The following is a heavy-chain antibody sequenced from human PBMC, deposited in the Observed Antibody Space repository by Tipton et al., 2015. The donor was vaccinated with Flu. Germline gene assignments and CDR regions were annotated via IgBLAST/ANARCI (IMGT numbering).Heavy chain of an antibody. CDR2: INHSGST. D-gene: IGHD1-26*01. V-gene: IGHV4-34*01. Sequence: TLSLTCAVYGGSFSGYYWSWIRQPPGKGLEWIGEINHSGSTNCNPSLKSRVTISVDTSKNQFSLKLSSVTAADTAVYYCARGLSGSYLSSGDYWGQGTLVTVSS. CDR1: GGSFSGYY. J-gene: IGHJ4*02. CDR3: ARGLSGSYLSSGDY.